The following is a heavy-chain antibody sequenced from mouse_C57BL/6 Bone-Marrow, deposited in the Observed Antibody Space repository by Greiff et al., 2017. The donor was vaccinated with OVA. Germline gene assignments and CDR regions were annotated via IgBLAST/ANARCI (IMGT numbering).Heavy chain of an antibody. J-gene: IGHJ1*03. Sequence: EVHLVESGGGLVQSGRSLRLSCATSGFTFSDFYMEWVRQAPGKGLEWIAASRNKANDYTTEYSASVKGRFIVSRDTSQSILYLQMNALRAEDTAIYYCARDASDGYSFYWYFDVWGTGTTVTVSS. CDR2: SRNKANDYTT. D-gene: IGHD2-3*01. CDR1: GFTFSDFY. V-gene: IGHV7-1*01. CDR3: ARDASDGYSFYWYFDV.